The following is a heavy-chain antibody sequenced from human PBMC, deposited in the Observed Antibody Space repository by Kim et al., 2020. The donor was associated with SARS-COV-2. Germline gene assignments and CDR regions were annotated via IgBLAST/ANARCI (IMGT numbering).Heavy chain of an antibody. J-gene: IGHJ3*02. V-gene: IGHV6-1*01. Sequence: DYAGSVKSRLPINAEPSKNQFSLQLNSVSPEDTAVYYCARDTPGQKAYDIWGQGTMVTVSS. CDR3: ARDTPGQKAYDI.